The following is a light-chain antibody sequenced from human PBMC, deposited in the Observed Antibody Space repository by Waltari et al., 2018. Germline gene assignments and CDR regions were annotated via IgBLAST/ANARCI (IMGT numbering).Light chain of an antibody. V-gene: IGKV1-9*01. Sequence: DIQLTQSPSFLSASVGDRVTITCRASQGISSYLAWYQQKPGKAPELLIYNASTLQSGVPSRFSASGSGTEFTLTISSLQPEDFATYHCQQLIHYLWTFGQGTKVEI. CDR1: QGISSY. CDR3: QQLIHYLWT. J-gene: IGKJ1*01. CDR2: NAS.